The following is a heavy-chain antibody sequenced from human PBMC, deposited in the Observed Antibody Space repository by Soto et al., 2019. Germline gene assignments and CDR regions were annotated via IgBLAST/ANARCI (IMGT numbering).Heavy chain of an antibody. J-gene: IGHJ4*02. CDR1: GFTFGDYW. V-gene: IGHV3-74*03. CDR3: ATAEVDY. Sequence: GGSLRLSCAASGFTFGDYWMHWVRQPPGKGPEWVSRMTGDGRTTQYADSVKGRFTASSDNAKSTLYLQMNSLRAEDTAVYYCATAEVDYWGPGPLATVSS. CDR2: MTGDGRTT.